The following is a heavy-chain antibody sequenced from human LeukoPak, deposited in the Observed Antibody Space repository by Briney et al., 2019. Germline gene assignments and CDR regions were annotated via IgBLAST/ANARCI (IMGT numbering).Heavy chain of an antibody. D-gene: IGHD3-22*01. CDR2: ISGSGGST. CDR3: AKELDSSGYFDY. Sequence: GGSLRLACAAAGFTFSNYDMSWVRKAPGKGLDWVSGISGSGGSTYHADSVKGRFTISRDNSKNTLYLQMNSLRAEDTAVYYCAKELDSSGYFDYWGQGTLVTVSS. J-gene: IGHJ4*02. V-gene: IGHV3-23*01. CDR1: GFTFSNYD.